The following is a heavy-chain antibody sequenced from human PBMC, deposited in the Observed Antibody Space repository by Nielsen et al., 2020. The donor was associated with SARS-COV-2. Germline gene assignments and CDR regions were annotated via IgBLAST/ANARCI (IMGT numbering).Heavy chain of an antibody. V-gene: IGHV4-61*02. Sequence: SETLSLTCTVSGGSISSGSYYWSWIRQPAGKGLEWIGRIYTSGSTNYNPSLKSRVTISVDTSKNQFSLKLSSVTAADTAVYYCARGRPLDDSSGYYYGYFDYWGQGTLVTVSS. J-gene: IGHJ4*02. CDR3: ARGRPLDDSSGYYYGYFDY. CDR1: GGSISSGSYY. D-gene: IGHD3-22*01. CDR2: IYTSGST.